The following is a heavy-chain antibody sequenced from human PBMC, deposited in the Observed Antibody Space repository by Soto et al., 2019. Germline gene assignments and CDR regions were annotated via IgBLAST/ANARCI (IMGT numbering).Heavy chain of an antibody. CDR3: VRCYCSVGSCYACWHFDL. D-gene: IGHD2-15*01. Sequence: QVQLVQSGGEVKKPGASVKVSCQASGYTFSDYALSWVRQAPGQGLEWMGWISASTRNTDQAQNFQGRVIMTLVTSTNTAYMVLRSLRSDDTAVYYCVRCYCSVGSCYACWHFDLWGRGTLVTVSS. J-gene: IGHJ2*01. CDR2: ISASTRNT. CDR1: GYTFSDYA. V-gene: IGHV1-18*01.